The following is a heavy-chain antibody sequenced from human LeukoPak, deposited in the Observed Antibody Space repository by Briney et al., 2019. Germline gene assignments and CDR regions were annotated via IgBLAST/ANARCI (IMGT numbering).Heavy chain of an antibody. CDR3: AGPDSSGYYWWENFFYY. CDR2: ISYDGSNK. D-gene: IGHD3-22*01. J-gene: IGHJ4*02. CDR1: GFTFSSYG. Sequence: GRSLRLFCAASGFTFSSYGMHWVRQAPGKGLEWVAVISYDGSNKYYADSVKGRFTISRDNSKNTLYLQMNSLRAEDTAVYYCAGPDSSGYYWWENFFYYWGQGTLVTVSS. V-gene: IGHV3-30*03.